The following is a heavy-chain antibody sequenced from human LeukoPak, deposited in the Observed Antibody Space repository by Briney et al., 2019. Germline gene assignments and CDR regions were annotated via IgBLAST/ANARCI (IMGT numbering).Heavy chain of an antibody. J-gene: IGHJ6*03. D-gene: IGHD2-2*03. CDR3: ARGGYCSSTSCYPGGYYYYYMDV. CDR2: IYYSGST. V-gene: IGHV4-59*01. CDR1: GGSISSYY. Sequence: PSETLSLTCTVSGGSISSYYWSWIRQPPGKGLEWIGYIYYSGSTNYNPSLKSRVTISVDTSKNQFSLKLSSVTAADTAVYYCARGGYCSSTSCYPGGYYYYYMDVWGKGTTVTVSS.